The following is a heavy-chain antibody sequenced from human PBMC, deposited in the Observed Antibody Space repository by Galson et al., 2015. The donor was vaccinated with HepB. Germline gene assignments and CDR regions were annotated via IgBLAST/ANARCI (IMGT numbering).Heavy chain of an antibody. CDR2: INPSGGST. CDR1: GYTFTSYY. CDR3: ARDDSSGWFDY. Sequence: SVKVSCKASGYTFTSYYMHWVRQAPGQGLEWMGIINPSGGSTSYAQKLQGRVTMTRDTSTSTVYMELSSLRSEDTAVYYCARDDSSGWFDYWGQGTLVTVSS. J-gene: IGHJ4*02. D-gene: IGHD6-19*01. V-gene: IGHV1-46*04.